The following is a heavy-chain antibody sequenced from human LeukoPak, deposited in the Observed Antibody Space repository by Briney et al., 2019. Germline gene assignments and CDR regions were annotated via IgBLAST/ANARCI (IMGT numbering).Heavy chain of an antibody. CDR2: ISTNGGIT. D-gene: IGHD4-17*01. CDR3: AKDPNGDYIGAFAM. CDR1: GFTVSTYG. V-gene: IGHV3-64*04. Sequence: GGSLRLSCSASGFTVSTYGMHWVRQGPGKGLEQVAAISTNGGITVYADSVKGRFTISRDNFKNTLYLQMNSLRAEDTAVYHCAKDPNGDYIGAFAMWAQGTMVTVSS. J-gene: IGHJ3*02.